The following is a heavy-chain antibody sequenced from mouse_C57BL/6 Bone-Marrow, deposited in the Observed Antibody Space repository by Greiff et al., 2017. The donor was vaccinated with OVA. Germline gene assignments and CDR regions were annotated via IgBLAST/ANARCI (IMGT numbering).Heavy chain of an antibody. V-gene: IGHV5-17*01. CDR1: GFTFSDYG. J-gene: IGHJ1*03. CDR3: AGPHNYGSSYAWYFDV. D-gene: IGHD1-1*01. Sequence: EVKVVESGAGLVKPGGSLKLSCAASGFTFSDYGMHWVRQAPEKGLEWVAYISSGSSTIYYADTVKGRFTISRDNAKNNLFLQMTSLRSEDTAMYYCAGPHNYGSSYAWYFDVWGTGTTVTVSS. CDR2: ISSGSSTI.